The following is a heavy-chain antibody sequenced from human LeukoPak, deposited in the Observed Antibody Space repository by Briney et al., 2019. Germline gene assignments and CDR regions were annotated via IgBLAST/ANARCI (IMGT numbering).Heavy chain of an antibody. CDR1: GFTFSSYA. CDR2: ISYDGSNK. D-gene: IGHD3-22*01. V-gene: IGHV3-30-3*01. J-gene: IGHJ4*02. CDR3: ARDRFDDSSGYPDY. Sequence: GGSLRLSCAASGFTFSSYAMHWVRQAPGKGLEWVAVISYDGSNKYYADSVKGRFTISRDNSKNTLYLQMNSLRAEDTAVYYCARDRFDDSSGYPDYWGQGTLVTVSS.